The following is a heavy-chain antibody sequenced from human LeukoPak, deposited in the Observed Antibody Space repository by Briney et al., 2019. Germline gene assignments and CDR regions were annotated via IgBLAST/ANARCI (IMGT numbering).Heavy chain of an antibody. Sequence: PSETLSLICAVYGGSFSGYYWSWIRQPPGKGMEWIGEINHSGSTNYNPSLKSRVTISVDTSKNQFSLKLSSVTAANTALYSGARGRSRGSIFDYWGQGTLVTVSS. J-gene: IGHJ4*02. CDR3: ARGRSRGSIFDY. CDR1: GGSFSGYY. D-gene: IGHD3-10*01. CDR2: INHSGST. V-gene: IGHV4-34*01.